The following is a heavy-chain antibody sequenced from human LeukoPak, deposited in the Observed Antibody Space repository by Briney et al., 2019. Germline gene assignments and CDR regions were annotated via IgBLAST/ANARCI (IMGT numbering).Heavy chain of an antibody. D-gene: IGHD2-8*02. J-gene: IGHJ6*01. CDR2: IRPIGSNK. Sequence: WGSLRLSCKASGFTFSSYGMNWVRQAPGKGLEWVGVIRPIGSNKYYADSVKGRFTISRDKSKNTLYLQVNSLRAEDTAVYYCARTGCVNY. V-gene: IGHV3-33*01. CDR1: GFTFSSYG. CDR3: ARTGCVNY.